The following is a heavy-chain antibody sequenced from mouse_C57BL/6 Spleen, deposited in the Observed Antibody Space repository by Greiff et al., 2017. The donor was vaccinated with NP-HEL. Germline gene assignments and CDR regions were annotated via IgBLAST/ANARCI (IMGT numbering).Heavy chain of an antibody. J-gene: IGHJ2*01. Sequence: QVQLQQSGAELVKPGASVKLSCKASGYTFTSYWITWVKQRPGQGLEWIGDIDPGSGSTTYNEKFKSKATLTVDTSSSTAYMQLSSLTSEDSAVYYCARYSSGYGDRGKGTTLTVAT. V-gene: IGHV1-55*01. CDR1: GYTFTSYW. D-gene: IGHD3-2*02. CDR3: ARYSSGYGD. CDR2: IDPGSGST.